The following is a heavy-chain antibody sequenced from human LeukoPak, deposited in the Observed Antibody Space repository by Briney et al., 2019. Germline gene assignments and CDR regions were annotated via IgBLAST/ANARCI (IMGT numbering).Heavy chain of an antibody. CDR1: GGTFSNFA. Sequence: ASVKVSCKSSGGTFSNFAISWVRQAPGQGLEWMGGFDPEDGETIYAQKFQGRVTMTEDTSTDTVYMELSSLRSEDTAVYYCATPKNWGSLSPFDYWGQGTLVTVSS. J-gene: IGHJ4*02. V-gene: IGHV1-24*01. D-gene: IGHD7-27*01. CDR3: ATPKNWGSLSPFDY. CDR2: FDPEDGET.